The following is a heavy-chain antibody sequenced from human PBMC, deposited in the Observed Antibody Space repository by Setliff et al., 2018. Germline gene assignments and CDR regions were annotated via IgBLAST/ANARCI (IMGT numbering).Heavy chain of an antibody. D-gene: IGHD3-10*01. CDR3: ARPRSNYNRGALSI. CDR1: GYSFIDYY. V-gene: IGHV1-2*06. Sequence: GASVKVSCKASGYSFIDYYIHWVRQAPGQGPEWMGRVNPKNGGILYSQKFEGRVSMTGDRTISTVYMDLRSLTFDDTAVYYCARPRSNYNRGALSIWGQGTMVTVSS. J-gene: IGHJ3*02. CDR2: VNPKNGGI.